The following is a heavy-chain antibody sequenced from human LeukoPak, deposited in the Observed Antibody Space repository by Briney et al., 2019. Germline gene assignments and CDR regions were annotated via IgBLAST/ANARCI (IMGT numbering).Heavy chain of an antibody. D-gene: IGHD5-12*01. Sequence: SETLSLTCTVSGGSLINYYWSWIRQSPGKGLEWTGNIHYSGSINYNPSLKSRVTISVDTSKNQFSLKLSSVTAADTAVYYCARGGYATRQGFDYWGQGTLVTVSS. CDR3: ARGGYATRQGFDY. CDR2: IHYSGSI. J-gene: IGHJ4*02. V-gene: IGHV4-59*12. CDR1: GGSLINYY.